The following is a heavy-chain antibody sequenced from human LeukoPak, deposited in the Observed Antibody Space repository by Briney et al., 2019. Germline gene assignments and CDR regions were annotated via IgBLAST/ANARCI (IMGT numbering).Heavy chain of an antibody. CDR2: IYYSGST. CDR3: ARGSYSGYAQGDFDY. J-gene: IGHJ4*02. Sequence: KPSETLSLTCTVSGGSISSYYWSWIRQPPGKGLEWIGYIYYSGSTNYNPSLKSRVTISVDTSKNQFSLKLSSVTAADTAVYYCARGSYSGYAQGDFDYWGQGTLVTVSS. D-gene: IGHD5-12*01. V-gene: IGHV4-59*01. CDR1: GGSISSYY.